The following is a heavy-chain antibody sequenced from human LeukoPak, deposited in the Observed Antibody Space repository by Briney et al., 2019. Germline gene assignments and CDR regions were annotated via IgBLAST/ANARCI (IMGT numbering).Heavy chain of an antibody. J-gene: IGHJ4*02. Sequence: GGSLRLSCAASGFTFSSYAMSWVRQAPGKGLEWVSAISGSGGSTYYADSVKGRFTISRDNAKNTLYLQMNSLRAEDTAVYYCANYYDSSGYVGLGYWGQGTLVTVSS. CDR1: GFTFSSYA. CDR3: ANYYDSSGYVGLGY. D-gene: IGHD3-22*01. CDR2: ISGSGGST. V-gene: IGHV3-23*01.